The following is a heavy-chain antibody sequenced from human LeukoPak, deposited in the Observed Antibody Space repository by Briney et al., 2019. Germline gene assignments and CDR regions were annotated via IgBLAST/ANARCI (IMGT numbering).Heavy chain of an antibody. D-gene: IGHD4-23*01. Sequence: GGSLRLSCAASGFTFSSYGMHWVRQAPGKGLEWVAVISYDGSNKYYADSVKGRFTISRDNSKNTLYLQMNSLRAEDTAVYYCAKDRAYDGGTLYYYYGMDVWGQGTTVTVSS. CDR1: GFTFSSYG. J-gene: IGHJ6*02. V-gene: IGHV3-30*18. CDR2: ISYDGSNK. CDR3: AKDRAYDGGTLYYYYGMDV.